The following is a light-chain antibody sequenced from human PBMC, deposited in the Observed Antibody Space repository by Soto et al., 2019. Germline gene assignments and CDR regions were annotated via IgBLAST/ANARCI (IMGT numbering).Light chain of an antibody. CDR1: HSVSRY. CDR3: QQRSTWPRT. J-gene: IGKJ1*01. Sequence: EIVLTQSPATLYLSPGERATLSCRASHSVSRYLAWYQLKLGQAPRLLIYDASSRATGIPARFSGSGSGTDFTLTISSLEPEDFAVYYCQQRSTWPRTFGQGTKVDIK. CDR2: DAS. V-gene: IGKV3-11*01.